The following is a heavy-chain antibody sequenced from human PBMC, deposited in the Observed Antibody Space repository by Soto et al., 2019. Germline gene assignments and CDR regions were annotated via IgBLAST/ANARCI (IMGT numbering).Heavy chain of an antibody. CDR3: AREDSTLLPAVLEL. Sequence: GGSLRLSCTVSGFAFNNYGINWVRQAPGKGLEWVSSISKSDYTYYSDSVKGRFTISRDNAKNSVSLQMNTLRVEDTAVYYCAREDSTLLPAVLELWGPGTLLNVSS. V-gene: IGHV3-21*01. D-gene: IGHD1-26*01. J-gene: IGHJ4*02. CDR1: GFAFNNYG. CDR2: ISKSDYT.